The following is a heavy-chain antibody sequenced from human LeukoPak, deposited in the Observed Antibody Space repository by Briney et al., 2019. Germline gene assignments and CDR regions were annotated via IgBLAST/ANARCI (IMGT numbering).Heavy chain of an antibody. D-gene: IGHD3-22*01. V-gene: IGHV3-23*01. CDR3: AKWFRGYYDSSGYYS. J-gene: IGHJ4*02. CDR1: GFTFSSYA. Sequence: QTGGSLRLSCAASGFTFSSYAMSWVRQAPGKGLEWVSAISGSGGSTYYADSVKGRFTISRDNSKNTLYLQMNSLRAEDAAVYYCAKWFRGYYDSSGYYSWGQGTLVTVSS. CDR2: ISGSGGST.